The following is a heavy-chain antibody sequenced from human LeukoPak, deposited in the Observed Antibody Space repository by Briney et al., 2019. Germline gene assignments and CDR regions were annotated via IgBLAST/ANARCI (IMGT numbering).Heavy chain of an antibody. CDR3: AKGIAARHFDY. V-gene: IGHV3-21*01. CDR2: ISSSSSCI. CDR1: GFTFSDYS. J-gene: IGHJ4*02. D-gene: IGHD6-6*01. Sequence: PGGSLRLSCAASGFTFSDYSMNWVRQAPGKGLEWVSSISSSSSCIYYADSVKGRFTISRDNAENSLYLQMSSLRAEDTAVYYCAKGIAARHFDYWGQGTLVTVSS.